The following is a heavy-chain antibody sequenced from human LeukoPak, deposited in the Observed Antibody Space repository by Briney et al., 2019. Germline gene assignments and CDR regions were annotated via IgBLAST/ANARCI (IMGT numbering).Heavy chain of an antibody. CDR2: IYSGGST. Sequence: GGSLRLSCAASGLIVSSNYMSWVRQAPGKGLEWVSVIYSGGSTYYADSVKGRFTISRDNSKNTLYLQMDSLRAEDTAVSYCARYMHSSGFDYWGQGTLVTVSS. V-gene: IGHV3-53*01. D-gene: IGHD6-19*01. J-gene: IGHJ4*02. CDR3: ARYMHSSGFDY. CDR1: GLIVSSNY.